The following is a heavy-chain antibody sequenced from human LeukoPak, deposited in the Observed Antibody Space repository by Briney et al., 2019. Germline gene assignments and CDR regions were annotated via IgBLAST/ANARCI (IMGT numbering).Heavy chain of an antibody. V-gene: IGHV4-39*01. CDR1: GGSISSSSYY. Sequence: PSETLSLTCTVSGGSISSSSYYWGWIRQPPGKGLEWIGSMYYSGSTYHNPSLKRRVTISVDTSKNQFSLKLSSVTAADTAVYYCASIVATITGAFDIWGQGTMVTVSS. CDR3: ASIVATITGAFDI. J-gene: IGHJ3*02. D-gene: IGHD5-12*01. CDR2: MYYSGST.